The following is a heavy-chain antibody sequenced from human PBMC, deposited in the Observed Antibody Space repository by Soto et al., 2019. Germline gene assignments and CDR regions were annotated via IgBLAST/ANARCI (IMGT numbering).Heavy chain of an antibody. J-gene: IGHJ5*02. Sequence: SQTLSLTCAISGDSVSSNSAAWNWIRQSPSRGLEWLGRTYYRSKWYNDYAVSVKSRITINPDTSKNQFSLQLNSVTPEDTAVYYCARVRGMVYAQDRVAWFDPWGQGTLVTVSS. V-gene: IGHV6-1*01. CDR2: TYYRSKWYN. CDR3: ARVRGMVYAQDRVAWFDP. CDR1: GDSVSSNSAA. D-gene: IGHD2-8*01.